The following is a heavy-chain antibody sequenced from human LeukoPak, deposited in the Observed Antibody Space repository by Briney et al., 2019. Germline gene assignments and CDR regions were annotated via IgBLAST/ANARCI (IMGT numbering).Heavy chain of an antibody. J-gene: IGHJ5*02. V-gene: IGHV3-7*01. CDR3: ARDDCSSISCYHNWFDP. Sequence: GGSLRLSCAASGFTFSSYWMSWVRQAPGKGLEWVANIKQDGSEKYYVDSVKGRFTISRDNAKNSLYLQMNSLRAEDTAVYYCARDDCSSISCYHNWFDPWGQRTLVTVSS. CDR1: GFTFSSYW. D-gene: IGHD2-2*01. CDR2: IKQDGSEK.